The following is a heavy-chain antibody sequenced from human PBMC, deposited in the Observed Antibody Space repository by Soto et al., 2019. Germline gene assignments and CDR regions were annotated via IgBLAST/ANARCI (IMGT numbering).Heavy chain of an antibody. CDR3: ARQPYSRSLLLDY. CDR2: IYYSGST. D-gene: IGHD6-13*01. V-gene: IGHV4-39*01. J-gene: IGHJ4*02. CDR1: GGSISSSSYY. Sequence: PSETLSLTCTASGGSISSSSYYWGWIRQPPGKGLEWIGRIYYSGSTYYNPSLKSRVTISVDTSKNQFSLKLSFVTAAYTAFYYWARQPYSRSLLLDYWAREPWSPSPQ.